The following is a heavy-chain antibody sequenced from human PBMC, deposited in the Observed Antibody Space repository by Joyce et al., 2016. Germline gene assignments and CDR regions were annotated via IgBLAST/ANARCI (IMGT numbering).Heavy chain of an antibody. J-gene: IGHJ4*02. CDR2: IQYTGRT. V-gene: IGHV4-59*01. D-gene: IGHD6-25*01. Sequence: QVQLQESGPGLVKPSETLSLTCAVSGGSINGYYWTWIRQPPGKGLEWIGYIQYTGRTKYNPSLETRLTLSVETSKSQVSLKLSSVTAADTAVYYCARLPDITGWPFDSWGQGTLVTVSS. CDR3: ARLPDITGWPFDS. CDR1: GGSINGYY.